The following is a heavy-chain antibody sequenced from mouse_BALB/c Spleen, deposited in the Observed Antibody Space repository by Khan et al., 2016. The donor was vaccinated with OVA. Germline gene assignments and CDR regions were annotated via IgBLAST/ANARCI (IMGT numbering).Heavy chain of an antibody. J-gene: IGHJ2*01. CDR1: GFSLTDYG. CDR2: IWGGGIK. CDR3: AKHLILYPSYFDY. V-gene: IGHV2-6-5*01. Sequence: QVQLKESGPGLVAPSQSLSITCTVSGFSLTDYGVSWIRQPPGKGQEWLGEIWGGGIKYYNSVVKSRLSISKDNSNSQVYLQMNRLQTDDTAMYYCAKHLILYPSYFDYWGQGTTLTVSS. D-gene: IGHD1-1*01.